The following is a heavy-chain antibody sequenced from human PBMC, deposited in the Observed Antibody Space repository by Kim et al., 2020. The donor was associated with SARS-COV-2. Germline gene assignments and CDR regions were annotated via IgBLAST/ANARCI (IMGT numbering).Heavy chain of an antibody. CDR2: FDPEDGET. D-gene: IGHD1-26*01. Sequence: ASVKVSCKVSGYTLTELSMHWVRQAPGKGLEWMGGFDPEDGETIYAQKFQGRVTMTEDTSTDTAYMELSSLRSEDTAVYYCATDLLAEDGSFRGDFDYWGQGTLVTVSS. V-gene: IGHV1-24*01. CDR1: GYTLTELS. J-gene: IGHJ4*02. CDR3: ATDLLAEDGSFRGDFDY.